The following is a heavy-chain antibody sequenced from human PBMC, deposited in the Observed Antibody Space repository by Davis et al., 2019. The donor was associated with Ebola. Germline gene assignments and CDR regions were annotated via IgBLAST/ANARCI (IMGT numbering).Heavy chain of an antibody. D-gene: IGHD1-26*01. V-gene: IGHV5-51*01. CDR1: GYNFTSYL. CDR2: IYPGDSDT. J-gene: IGHJ4*02. CDR3: ARQESIVGATGLDY. Sequence: GESPKTPCKGSGYNFTSYLIGWVRQMPGKGPEWMGIIYPGDSDTRYSPSFQGQVTISVDKSISTAYLQWRSLKASDTAMYYCARQESIVGATGLDYWGQGTVVIVSS.